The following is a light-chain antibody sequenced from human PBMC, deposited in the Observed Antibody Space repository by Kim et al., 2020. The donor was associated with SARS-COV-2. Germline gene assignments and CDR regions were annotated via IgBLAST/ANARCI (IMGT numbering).Light chain of an antibody. V-gene: IGLV3-21*04. CDR2: YDS. CDR3: QVWDSSSDHRV. Sequence: PGKTARITCGGNNIGSKRVHWYKQKPGQAAVLVIYYDSDRPSGIPERFSGSNSGNTATLTISRVEAGDEADYYCQVWDSSSDHRVFGGGTQLTV. J-gene: IGLJ3*02. CDR1: NIGSKR.